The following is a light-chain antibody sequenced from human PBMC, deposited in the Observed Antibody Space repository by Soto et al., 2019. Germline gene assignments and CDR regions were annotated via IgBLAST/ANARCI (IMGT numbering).Light chain of an antibody. CDR3: QQYNTFAL. Sequence: QMHQSPSTMSASVGDRVTITCRASQNISTWLAWYQQKPGKAPKLLIYKASNLETGVPSRIRGSGSGTEFTLTIDSLQPDYLTTYYCQQYNTFALFGGVTKVDIK. V-gene: IGKV1-5*03. CDR1: QNISTW. J-gene: IGKJ4*01. CDR2: KAS.